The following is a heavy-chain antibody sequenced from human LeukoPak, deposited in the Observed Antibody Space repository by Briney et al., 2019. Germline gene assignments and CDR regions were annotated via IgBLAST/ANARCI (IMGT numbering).Heavy chain of an antibody. V-gene: IGHV1-18*01. CDR2: ISTYNGDT. J-gene: IGHJ4*02. D-gene: IGHD3-22*01. CDR1: GYTFTTFG. CDR3: ARDFGSGYYYTHFDY. Sequence: ASVKVSCKTSGYTFTTFGICWVRQAPGQGLEWMGWISTYNGDTKFAQKFQGRVTMTTDTSTSTAYMELRSLRSDDTAVYYCARDFGSGYYYTHFDYWGQGTLVTVSS.